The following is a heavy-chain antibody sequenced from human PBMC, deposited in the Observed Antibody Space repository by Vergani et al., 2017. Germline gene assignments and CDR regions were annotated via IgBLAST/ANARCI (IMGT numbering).Heavy chain of an antibody. J-gene: IGHJ6*02. D-gene: IGHD5-24*01. V-gene: IGHV3-20*01. CDR3: ARRGRRDGYNSYYYGMDV. Sequence: EVQLVESGGGVVRPGGSLRLSCAASGFTFDDYGMSWVRQAPGKGLEWVSGMNWNGGSTGYADSVKGRFTISRDNAKNSLYLQMNSLRDEDTALYHCARRGRRDGYNSYYYGMDVWGQGTTVTVSS. CDR1: GFTFDDYG. CDR2: MNWNGGST.